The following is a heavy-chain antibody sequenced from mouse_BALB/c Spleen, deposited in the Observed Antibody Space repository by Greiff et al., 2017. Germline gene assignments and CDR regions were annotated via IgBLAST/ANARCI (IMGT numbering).Heavy chain of an antibody. CDR1: GYTFSDYW. CDR3: ARRGDYGYAMDY. J-gene: IGHJ4*01. V-gene: IGHV1-69*01. Sequence: QVQLQQSGAELVMPGASVKMSCKASGYTFSDYWMHWVKQRPGQGLEWIGAIDTSDSYTSYNQKFKGKATLTVDESSSTAYMQLSSLTSEDSAVYYCARRGDYGYAMDYWGQGTSVTVSS. CDR2: IDTSDSYT. D-gene: IGHD2-4*01.